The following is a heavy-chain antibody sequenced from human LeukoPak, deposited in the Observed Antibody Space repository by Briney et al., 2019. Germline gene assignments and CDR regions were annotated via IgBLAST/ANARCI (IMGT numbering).Heavy chain of an antibody. J-gene: IGHJ4*02. V-gene: IGHV4-59*05. D-gene: IGHD5-18*01. CDR1: GGSFSGYY. CDR3: AKRGGFGYTFDY. CDR2: IYFSGAT. Sequence: SETLSLTCAVYGGSFSGYYWGWIRQPPGKGLEWIGSIYFSGATSYNPSLKSRVTISVDTSNNQFSLRLSSVTAADTAVYYCAKRGGFGYTFDYWGQGTLVTVSS.